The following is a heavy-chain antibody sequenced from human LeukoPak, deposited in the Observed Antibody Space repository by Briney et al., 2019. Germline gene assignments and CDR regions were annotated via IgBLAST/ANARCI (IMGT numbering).Heavy chain of an antibody. V-gene: IGHV4-59*01. Sequence: SETLSLTCTVSGGSISSYYWSWIRQPPGKGLEWIGYIYYSGSTNYNPSLKSRVTISVDTSKNQFSLKLSSVTAADTAVYYCASGIAVAATSFDYWGQGTLVTVSS. D-gene: IGHD6-19*01. CDR3: ASGIAVAATSFDY. CDR1: GGSISSYY. CDR2: IYYSGST. J-gene: IGHJ4*02.